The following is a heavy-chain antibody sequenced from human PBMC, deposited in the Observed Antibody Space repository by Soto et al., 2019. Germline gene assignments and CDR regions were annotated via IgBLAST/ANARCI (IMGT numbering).Heavy chain of an antibody. CDR3: ASGYYDFWSGYYTGEKFNYYYYGMDV. J-gene: IGHJ6*02. CDR1: GYSFTSYW. Sequence: PGESLKISCKGSGYSFTSYWVSWVRQMPGKGLEWMGRIDPSDSYTNYSPSFQGHVTISADKSISTAYLQWSSLKASDTAMYYCASGYYDFWSGYYTGEKFNYYYYGMDVWGQGTTVTVSS. V-gene: IGHV5-10-1*01. CDR2: IDPSDSYT. D-gene: IGHD3-3*01.